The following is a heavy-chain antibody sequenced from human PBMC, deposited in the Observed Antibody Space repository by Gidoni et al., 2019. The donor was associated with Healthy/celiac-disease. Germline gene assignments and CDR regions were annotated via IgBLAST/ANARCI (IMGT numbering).Heavy chain of an antibody. CDR2: IKSKTDGGTT. CDR3: TTDWWEPPPLAYFDY. D-gene: IGHD1-26*01. V-gene: IGHV3-15*07. Sequence: SNAWMNWVRQAPGKGLEWVGRIKSKTDGGTTDYAAPVKGRFTISRDDSKNTLYLQMNSLKTEDTAVYYCTTDWWEPPPLAYFDYWGQGTLVTVSS. CDR1: SNAW. J-gene: IGHJ4*02.